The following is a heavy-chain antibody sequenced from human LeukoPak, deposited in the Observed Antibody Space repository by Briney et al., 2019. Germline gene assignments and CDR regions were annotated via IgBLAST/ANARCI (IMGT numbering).Heavy chain of an antibody. V-gene: IGHV3-30*02. Sequence: GGSLRLSCAASGFTFSGYGMHWVRQAPGKGLEWVAFIPYDGSKQYYADSVKGRFTISRDNSKNTLSLQMNSLRAEDTAVYYCARDRWLVSVYYYYMDVWGKGTTVTVSS. D-gene: IGHD6-19*01. CDR3: ARDRWLVSVYYYYMDV. CDR2: IPYDGSKQ. CDR1: GFTFSGYG. J-gene: IGHJ6*03.